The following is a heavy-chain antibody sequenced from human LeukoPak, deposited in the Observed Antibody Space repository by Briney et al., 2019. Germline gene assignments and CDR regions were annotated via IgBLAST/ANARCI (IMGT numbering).Heavy chain of an antibody. CDR3: ARSYYDSGAPLEWYFDL. V-gene: IGHV4-59*12. Sequence: SETLSLTCTVFGGSISSYYWSWIRQPPGKGLEWIGYIYYSGSTNYNPSLKSRVTISVDTSKNQFSLKLISVTAADTAVYYCARSYYDSGAPLEWYFDLWGRGTLVTVSS. D-gene: IGHD3-22*01. CDR2: IYYSGST. CDR1: GGSISSYY. J-gene: IGHJ2*01.